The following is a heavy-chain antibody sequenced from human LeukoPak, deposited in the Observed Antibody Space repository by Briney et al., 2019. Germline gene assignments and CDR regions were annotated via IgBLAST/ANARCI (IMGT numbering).Heavy chain of an antibody. CDR1: GGSLSSGSCY. V-gene: IGHV4-39*01. CDR3: ARRTSVWRLVDY. J-gene: IGHJ4*02. Sequence: SETLSLTCTVSGGSLSSGSCYWGWIRQPPGKGLEWIGSIYYNGDTYYNPSLKSRVTMSVDTSKNQFSLKLSSVTAADTAVYYCARRTSVWRLVDYWGQGTLVTVSS. CDR2: IYYNGDT. D-gene: IGHD6-19*01.